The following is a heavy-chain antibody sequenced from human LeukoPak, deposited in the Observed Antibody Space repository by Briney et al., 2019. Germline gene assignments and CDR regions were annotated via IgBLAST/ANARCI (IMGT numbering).Heavy chain of an antibody. CDR2: IYYSGST. CDR3: ARQHIVVVPAASGWFDP. V-gene: IGHV4-39*01. D-gene: IGHD2-2*01. CDR1: GGSISSSSYY. Sequence: PSETLSLTCTVSGGSISSSSYYWGWIRQPPGKGLERIGSIYYSGSTYYNPSLKSRVTISVGTSKNQFSLKLSSVTAADTAVYYCARQHIVVVPAASGWFDPWGQGTLVTVSS. J-gene: IGHJ5*02.